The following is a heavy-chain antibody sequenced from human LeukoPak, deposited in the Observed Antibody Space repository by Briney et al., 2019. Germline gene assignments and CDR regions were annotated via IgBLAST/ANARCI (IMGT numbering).Heavy chain of an antibody. CDR2: ISSSGSGGNT. CDR3: ARAGSHWHYVY. V-gene: IGHV3-23*01. CDR1: GVTLSSYA. J-gene: IGHJ4*02. D-gene: IGHD3-10*01. Sequence: GGSLRLSCAASGVTLSSYAMSWARQAPGKGLEWVSGISSSGSGGNTYYADSVKGRFTISRDSSKNTLFLHMNTLRVEDTAVYYCARAGSHWHYVYWGQGTVVTVSS.